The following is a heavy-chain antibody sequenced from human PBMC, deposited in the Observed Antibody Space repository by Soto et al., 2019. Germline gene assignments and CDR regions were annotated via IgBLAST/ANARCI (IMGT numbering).Heavy chain of an antibody. CDR1: GFIFSTYA. J-gene: IGHJ3*02. CDR3: AREYDSSGYGYDAFDI. V-gene: IGHV3-30*04. D-gene: IGHD3-22*01. Sequence: QVQLVESGGGVVQPGRSLRLSCAASGFIFSTYAMHWVRQAPGKGLEWVTFISYDGRNKYYVDSVKDRFTISRDNSKNTLYLLMNSLRTEDTAVYYCAREYDSSGYGYDAFDIWGQGTMVTVSS. CDR2: ISYDGRNK.